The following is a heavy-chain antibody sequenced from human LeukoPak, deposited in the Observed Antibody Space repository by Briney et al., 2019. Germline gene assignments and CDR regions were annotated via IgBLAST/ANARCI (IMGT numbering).Heavy chain of an antibody. Sequence: PSETLSLTCTVSGGSTRTYSWSWIRQSPVKGLERIGCFFYNGTTTYNPSLKSRVTVSVYTSKNQYSLKLSSVTAADTAVYYCARHPTGLSAMDVWGKGTTVAVSS. CDR2: FFYNGTT. V-gene: IGHV4-59*08. CDR1: GGSTRTYS. J-gene: IGHJ6*03. CDR3: ARHPTGLSAMDV. D-gene: IGHD1-14*01.